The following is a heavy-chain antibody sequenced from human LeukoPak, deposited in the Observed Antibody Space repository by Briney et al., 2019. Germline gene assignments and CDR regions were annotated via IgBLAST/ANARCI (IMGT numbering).Heavy chain of an antibody. J-gene: IGHJ4*02. V-gene: IGHV1-69*01. CDR2: IIPIFGTA. Sequence: SVKVSCKASGGTFSSYAISWVRQAPGQGLEWMGGIIPIFGTANYAQKFQGRVTITADESTSTAYMELSSLRSEDTAVYYCARDPIGSRWPYYFDYWGQGTLVTVSS. CDR1: GGTFSSYA. D-gene: IGHD6-13*01. CDR3: ARDPIGSRWPYYFDY.